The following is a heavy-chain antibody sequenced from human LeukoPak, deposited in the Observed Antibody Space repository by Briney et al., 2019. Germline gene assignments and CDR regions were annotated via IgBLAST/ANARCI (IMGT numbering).Heavy chain of an antibody. CDR2: IIPIFGTA. J-gene: IGHJ5*02. CDR3: ARDLSRTYDP. D-gene: IGHD1-14*01. V-gene: IGHV1-69*13. Sequence: SVKVSRKASGGTFSSYAISWVRQAPGQGLEWMGGIIPIFGTANYAQKFQGRVTITADESTSTAYMELSSLRSEDTAVYYCARDLSRTYDPWGQGTLVTVSS. CDR1: GGTFSSYA.